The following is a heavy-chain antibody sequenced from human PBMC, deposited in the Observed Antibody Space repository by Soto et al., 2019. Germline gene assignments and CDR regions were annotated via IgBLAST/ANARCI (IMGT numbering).Heavy chain of an antibody. CDR2: ISYDGSNK. J-gene: IGHJ6*02. V-gene: IGHV3-30*18. D-gene: IGHD3-10*01. CDR3: AKVMVRGVITPSVYYYYYGMDV. CDR1: GFTFSSYG. Sequence: PGGSLRLSCAASGFTFSSYGMHWVRQAPGKGLEWVAVISYDGSNKYYADSVKGRFTISRDNSKNTLYLQMNSLRAEDTAVYYCAKVMVRGVITPSVYYYYYGMDVWGQGTTVTVSS.